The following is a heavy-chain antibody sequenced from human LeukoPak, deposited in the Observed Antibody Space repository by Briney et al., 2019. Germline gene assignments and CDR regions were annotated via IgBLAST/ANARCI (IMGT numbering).Heavy chain of an antibody. CDR1: GYSISSGYY. J-gene: IGHJ4*02. V-gene: IGHV4-38-2*02. CDR2: IYHSGST. Sequence: SETLSLTCTVSGYSISSGYYWGWIRQPPGKGLEWIGSIYHSGSTYYNPSLKSRVTISVDTSKNQFSLKLSSVTAADTAVYYCASVVPAASFDYWGQGTLVTVSS. D-gene: IGHD2-2*01. CDR3: ASVVPAASFDY.